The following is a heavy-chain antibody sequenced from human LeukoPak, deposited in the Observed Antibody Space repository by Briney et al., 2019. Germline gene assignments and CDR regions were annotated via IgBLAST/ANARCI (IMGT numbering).Heavy chain of an antibody. J-gene: IGHJ3*02. CDR2: ISSSGSTI. Sequence: GGSLRLPCAASGFNFSSYEMKWVRQAPGKGLEWVSYISSSGSTIYYADSVKGRFTISRDNAKNSLYLQMNSLRAEDTAVYYCAGYCSSTSCYGGAFDIWGQGTMVTVSS. D-gene: IGHD2-2*01. V-gene: IGHV3-48*03. CDR1: GFNFSSYE. CDR3: AGYCSSTSCYGGAFDI.